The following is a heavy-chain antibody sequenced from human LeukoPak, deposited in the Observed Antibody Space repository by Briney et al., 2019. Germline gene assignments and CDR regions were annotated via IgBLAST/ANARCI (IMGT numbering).Heavy chain of an antibody. Sequence: GGSLRLSCAASGFTFSSYSMNWVRQAPGKGLEWVSSISSSSSYIYYADSVKGRFTISRDNAKNSLYLQMNSLRAEDTAVYYCARDPHYDYAWGSSDYWGQGTLVTVSS. J-gene: IGHJ4*02. CDR3: ARDPHYDYAWGSSDY. D-gene: IGHD3-16*01. CDR1: GFTFSSYS. CDR2: ISSSSSYI. V-gene: IGHV3-21*01.